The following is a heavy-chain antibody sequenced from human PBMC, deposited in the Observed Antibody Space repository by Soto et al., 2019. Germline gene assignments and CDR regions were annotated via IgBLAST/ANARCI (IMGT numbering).Heavy chain of an antibody. J-gene: IGHJ5*02. D-gene: IGHD5-12*01. CDR1: GFTFNTYW. Sequence: GGSLRLSCAASGFTFNTYWMHWVRQAPGKGLVWVSRINSDGTRTTYADSVKDRFTISIDNAKNTVYLQMNSLRAEDTAVYYCTTVATNSYNWLDPWGQGTLVTV. V-gene: IGHV3-74*01. CDR2: INSDGTRT. CDR3: TTVATNSYNWLDP.